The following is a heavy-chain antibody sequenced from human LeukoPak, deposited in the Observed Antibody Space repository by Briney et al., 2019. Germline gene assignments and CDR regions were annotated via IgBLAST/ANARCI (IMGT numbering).Heavy chain of an antibody. D-gene: IGHD6-19*01. CDR1: GFTFTSYA. J-gene: IGHJ3*02. CDR2: ISGSGGST. V-gene: IGHV3-23*01. CDR3: AKGRQWLVLDAFDI. Sequence: GGSLRLSCAASGFTFTSYAMSWARQAPGKGLEWVPAISGSGGSTYYADSVKGRFTISRDNSKNTLYLQMNSLRAEDTAVYHCAKGRQWLVLDAFDIWGQGTLVTVSS.